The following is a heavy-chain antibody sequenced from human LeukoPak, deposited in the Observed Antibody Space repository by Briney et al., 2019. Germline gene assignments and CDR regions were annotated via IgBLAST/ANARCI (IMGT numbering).Heavy chain of an antibody. Sequence: GGSLRLSCAASGFTFSNAWMSWVRQAPGRGLEWVGRIRSKTDGGTTEYAPPVEGRFTISRDDSKDTLYLLMNSLKTEDTAVYYCSTVRIWGQGTLVTVSS. V-gene: IGHV3-15*01. J-gene: IGHJ4*02. D-gene: IGHD3-3*02. CDR3: STVRI. CDR1: GFTFSNAW. CDR2: IRSKTDGGTT.